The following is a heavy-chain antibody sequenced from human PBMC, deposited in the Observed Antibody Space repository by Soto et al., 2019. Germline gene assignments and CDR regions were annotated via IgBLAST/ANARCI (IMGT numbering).Heavy chain of an antibody. Sequence: SETLSLTCAVSGGSISSGGYSWSWIRQPQGKGLEWIGYIYHSGSTYYNPSLKSRVTISVDRSKNQFSLKLSSVTAADTAVYYCASNERGLLNYWGQGTLVTVSS. CDR2: IYHSGST. V-gene: IGHV4-30-2*01. CDR3: ASNERGLLNY. J-gene: IGHJ4*02. CDR1: GGSISSGGYS. D-gene: IGHD1-1*01.